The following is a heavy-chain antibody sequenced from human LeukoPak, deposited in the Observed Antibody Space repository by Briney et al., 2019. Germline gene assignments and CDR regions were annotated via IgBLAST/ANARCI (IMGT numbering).Heavy chain of an antibody. D-gene: IGHD4-17*01. V-gene: IGHV4-39*07. CDR2: IYYSGST. CDR3: ARDTRLTRAETTVTRIYYYYGMDV. J-gene: IGHJ6*02. Sequence: SETLSLTCTVSGGSISSSSYYWGWIRQPPGKGLEWIGSIYYSGSTYYNPSLKSRVTISVDTSKNQFSLKLSSVTAADTAVYYCARDTRLTRAETTVTRIYYYYGMDVWGQGTTVTVSS. CDR1: GGSISSSSYY.